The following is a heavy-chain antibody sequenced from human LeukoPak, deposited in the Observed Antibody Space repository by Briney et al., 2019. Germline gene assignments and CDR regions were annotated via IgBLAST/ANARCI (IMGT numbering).Heavy chain of an antibody. CDR1: GGSISSSSYY. D-gene: IGHD4-23*01. Sequence: SETLSLTCTVSGGSISSSSYYWGWIRQPPGKGLEWIGSIYYSGSTYYNPSLKSRVTISVDTSKNQFSLKLSSVTAADTAVYYCATLTGGDDAFDIWGQGTMVIVSS. V-gene: IGHV4-39*01. CDR2: IYYSGST. J-gene: IGHJ3*02. CDR3: ATLTGGDDAFDI.